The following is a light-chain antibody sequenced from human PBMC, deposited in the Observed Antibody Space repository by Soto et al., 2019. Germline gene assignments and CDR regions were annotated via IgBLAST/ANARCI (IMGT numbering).Light chain of an antibody. CDR2: TVS. Sequence: DIVMTQTPLSLPVTPGEPASISCRSSQSLLDSDDGNTYLDWYLQKPGQSPQLLIYTVSYRASGVPDRLSGSGSGTDFTLKISRVEAEDVGVYYCMQRIEFTLTFGGGTKVDIX. CDR3: MQRIEFTLT. CDR1: QSLLDSDDGNTY. J-gene: IGKJ4*01. V-gene: IGKV2-40*01.